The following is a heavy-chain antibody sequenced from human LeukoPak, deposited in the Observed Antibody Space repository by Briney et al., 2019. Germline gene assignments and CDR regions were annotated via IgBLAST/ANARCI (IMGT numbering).Heavy chain of an antibody. D-gene: IGHD6-19*01. CDR3: ARLSIAVAGYYFDY. CDR2: INHSGST. J-gene: IGHJ4*02. Sequence: SETLSLTCAVYGGSFSGYYWSWIRQPPGKGLEWIGEINHSGSTNYNPSLKSRVTISVDTSKNQFSLKLSSVTAADTAVYYCARLSIAVAGYYFDYWGQGTLVAVSS. V-gene: IGHV4-34*01. CDR1: GGSFSGYY.